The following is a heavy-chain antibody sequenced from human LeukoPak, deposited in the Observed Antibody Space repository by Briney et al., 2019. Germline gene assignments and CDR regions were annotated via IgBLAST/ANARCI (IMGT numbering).Heavy chain of an antibody. CDR1: GFTFSSYG. J-gene: IGHJ4*02. V-gene: IGHV3-23*01. CDR2: ISGSGGST. CDR3: AKVPSGYSAFDY. Sequence: GGSLRLSCAASGFTFSSYGMHWVRQAPGKGLEWVSAISGSGGSTYYADSVKGRFTISRDNSKNTLYLQMNSLRAEDTAVYYCAKVPSGYSAFDYWGQGTLVTVSS. D-gene: IGHD3-22*01.